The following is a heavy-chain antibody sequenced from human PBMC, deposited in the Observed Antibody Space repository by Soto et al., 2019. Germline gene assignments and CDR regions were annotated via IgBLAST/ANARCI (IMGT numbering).Heavy chain of an antibody. Sequence: EVQLVESGGGLVQPGRSLRLSCAASEFTFSSYWMSWVRQAPGKGLEWVANIKQDGSEKNYVDSVKGRFTISRDNAKNSLYLQMNSLRAEDTAVYYCARGGCSSTSCYPFDYWGQGTLVAVSS. CDR1: EFTFSSYW. J-gene: IGHJ4*02. CDR2: IKQDGSEK. D-gene: IGHD2-2*01. V-gene: IGHV3-7*01. CDR3: ARGGCSSTSCYPFDY.